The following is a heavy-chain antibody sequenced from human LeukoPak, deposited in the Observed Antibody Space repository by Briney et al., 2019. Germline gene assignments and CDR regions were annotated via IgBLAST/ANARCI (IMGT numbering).Heavy chain of an antibody. CDR3: ARQTRRSSSNDFGY. J-gene: IGHJ4*02. CDR1: GGSFSAYY. D-gene: IGHD2-2*01. Sequence: SETLSLTCAVYGGSFSAYYWSWIRQPPGKGLEWIGEINGSGYTNYNPSLKSRVTISADTSKNQFSLRLNSMTAADTAVYYCARQTRRSSSNDFGYWGQGTLVTVSS. CDR2: INGSGYT. V-gene: IGHV4-34*01.